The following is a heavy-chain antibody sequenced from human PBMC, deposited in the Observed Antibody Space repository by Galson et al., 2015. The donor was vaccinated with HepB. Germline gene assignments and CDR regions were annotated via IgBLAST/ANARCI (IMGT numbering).Heavy chain of an antibody. D-gene: IGHD6-6*01. CDR3: ARTDSNSLLWGASLWFDP. CDR2: IYPRDSSA. V-gene: IGHV5-51*03. J-gene: IGHJ5*02. Sequence: QSGAEVKKPGESLTISCKGSGYSFTSYWIAWVRQMPGKGLEWMGFIYPRDSSARYSPSFQGHVTISADKSISTAYLQWSSLRTSDTAIYYCARTDSNSLLWGASLWFDPWGQGTLVTVSS. CDR1: GYSFTSYW.